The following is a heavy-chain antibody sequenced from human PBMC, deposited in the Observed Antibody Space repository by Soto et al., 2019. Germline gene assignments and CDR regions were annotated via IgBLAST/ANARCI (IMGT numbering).Heavy chain of an antibody. Sequence: SETLSLTCTVSGVTVSSDAYYWSWIRQPPGKGLEWIGNIYHKGNTYYSPSLKSRLVIGLDTSKNQCSLRLSSVTAADTAVYYCARYRFSRNRWAKYGYWGQGTMVTVSS. CDR1: GVTVSSDAYY. J-gene: IGHJ4*02. V-gene: IGHV4-31*03. CDR2: IYHKGNT. D-gene: IGHD3-16*02. CDR3: ARYRFSRNRWAKYGY.